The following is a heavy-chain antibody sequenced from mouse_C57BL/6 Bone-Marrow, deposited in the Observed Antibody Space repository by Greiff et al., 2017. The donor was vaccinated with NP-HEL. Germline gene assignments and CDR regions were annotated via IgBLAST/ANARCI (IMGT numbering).Heavy chain of an antibody. Sequence: VKLQESGTELVKPGASVKLSCKASGYTFTSYWMHWVKQRPGQGLEWIGNINPSNGGTNYNEKFKSKATLTVDKSSSAAYMQLSSLTSEDSAVYYCALYYGNYELMDYWGQGTSVTVSS. D-gene: IGHD2-1*01. CDR1: GYTFTSYW. J-gene: IGHJ4*01. CDR2: INPSNGGT. CDR3: ALYYGNYELMDY. V-gene: IGHV1-53*01.